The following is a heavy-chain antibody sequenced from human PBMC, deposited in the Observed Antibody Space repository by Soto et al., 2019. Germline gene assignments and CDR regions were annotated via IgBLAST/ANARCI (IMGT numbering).Heavy chain of an antibody. J-gene: IGHJ6*02. V-gene: IGHV1-69*12. CDR2: IIPIFGTA. Sequence: QVQLVQSGAEVKKPGSWVKVSCKDSGGTFSTDSISWVRQAPGQGLEWMGGIIPIFGTANNAQKFQGRVTITADESTSTAYMELSSLRSEDTAVYFCAREIDGYYGMDVWGQGTTVTVAS. CDR1: GGTFSTDS. CDR3: AREIDGYYGMDV.